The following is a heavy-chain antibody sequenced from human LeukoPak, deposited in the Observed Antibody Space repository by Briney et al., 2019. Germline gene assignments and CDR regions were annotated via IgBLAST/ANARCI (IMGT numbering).Heavy chain of an antibody. CDR3: AKEYYDILTGYADYYYYYGMDV. CDR1: GFTFSSYA. J-gene: IGHJ6*02. D-gene: IGHD3-9*01. Sequence: GGSLRLSCAASGFTFSSYAMHWVRQAPGKGLEWVAVISYDGSNKYYADSVKGRFTISRDNSKNTLYLQMNSLRAEDTAVYYCAKEYYDILTGYADYYYYYGMDVWGQGTTVTVSS. V-gene: IGHV3-30*04. CDR2: ISYDGSNK.